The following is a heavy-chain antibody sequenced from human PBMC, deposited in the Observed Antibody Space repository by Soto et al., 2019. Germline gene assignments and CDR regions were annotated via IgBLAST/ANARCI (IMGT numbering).Heavy chain of an antibody. D-gene: IGHD6-6*01. CDR2: IYYSGTT. V-gene: IGHV4-30-4*08. J-gene: IGHJ6*02. CDR1: GGSINNADYY. Sequence: QVQLQESGPGLVKPSQTLSLTCSVSGGSINNADYYWLWIRQPPGKGLEWIGYIYYSGTTSYNPALRSRLSMSLGTSKNQFSLRLSSVTAADTAVYYCARGGSSLSSSPKYGLEVWGQGTTVIVSS. CDR3: ARGGSSLSSSPKYGLEV.